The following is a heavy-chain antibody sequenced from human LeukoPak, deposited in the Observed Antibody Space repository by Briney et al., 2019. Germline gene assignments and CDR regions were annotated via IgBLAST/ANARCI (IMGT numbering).Heavy chain of an antibody. D-gene: IGHD6-19*01. CDR3: ARGLYSSGPFDY. V-gene: IGHV3-74*01. CDR2: INSDGSST. J-gene: IGHJ4*02. Sequence: PGGSLRLSCAASGFTFSSYMNWVRQAPGKGLVWVSRINSDGSSTSYADSVKGRFTISRDNAKNTLYLQMNSLRAEDTAVYYCARGLYSSGPFDYWGQGTLVTVSS. CDR1: GFTFSSY.